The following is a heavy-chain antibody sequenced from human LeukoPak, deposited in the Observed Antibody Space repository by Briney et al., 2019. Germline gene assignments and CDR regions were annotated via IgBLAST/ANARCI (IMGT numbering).Heavy chain of an antibody. D-gene: IGHD1-20*01. Sequence: PGGSLRLSCAASGLTFSGSAMHWVRQASGKGLEWVGRIRSKANSYAAAYAASVKGRFTISRDDSKNTAYLQMNSLKTEDTAVYYCAKDGPLYNWNDEDLYYFDYWGQGTLVTVSS. CDR1: GLTFSGSA. J-gene: IGHJ4*02. V-gene: IGHV3-73*01. CDR2: IRSKANSYAA. CDR3: AKDGPLYNWNDEDLYYFDY.